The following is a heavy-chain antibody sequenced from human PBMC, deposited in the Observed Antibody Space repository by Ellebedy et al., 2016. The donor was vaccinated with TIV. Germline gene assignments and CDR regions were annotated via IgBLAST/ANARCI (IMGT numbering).Heavy chain of an antibody. CDR3: TKDGVVTSTEDY. V-gene: IGHV3-23*01. D-gene: IGHD2-21*02. CDR2: INNRGAYT. J-gene: IGHJ4*02. Sequence: GESLKISXAASGFTFRSYAMSWVRQAPGKGLEWVSAINNRGAYTYYAKSVKGRFTISRDNSNNMLYLQMNSLRAEDTAVYYCTKDGVVTSTEDYWGQGTLVTVSS. CDR1: GFTFRSYA.